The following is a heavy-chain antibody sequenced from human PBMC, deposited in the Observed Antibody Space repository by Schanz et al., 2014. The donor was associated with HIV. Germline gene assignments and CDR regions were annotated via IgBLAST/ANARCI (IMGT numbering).Heavy chain of an antibody. CDR2: FYYRGDT. D-gene: IGHD1-26*01. J-gene: IGHJ4*02. V-gene: IGHV4-59*01. CDR1: GFSFSSLS. CDR3: ARSGNYAFYNFHY. Sequence: VQLVESGGGLVQPGGSLRLSCEASGFSFSSLSMNWVRPAPGKGPEWIGNFYYRGDTNYNPSLKSRVTISLDTSKNHFSLRLSSVTAADTAVYYCARSGNYAFYNFHYWGQGTLVTVSS.